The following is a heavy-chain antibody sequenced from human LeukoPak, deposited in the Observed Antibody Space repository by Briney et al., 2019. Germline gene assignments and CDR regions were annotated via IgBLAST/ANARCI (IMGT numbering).Heavy chain of an antibody. Sequence: AGGSLRLSCTASGFTFNGYSMNWVRQAPGKGLEWVSSISTSSSYIYYADSVKGRFTISRNNPKKSLYLQMNSLRAEDTAVYYCARNRGDPSYFDYWGQGTLVTVSS. CDR2: ISTSSSYI. CDR1: GFTFNGYS. CDR3: ARNRGDPSYFDY. J-gene: IGHJ4*02. D-gene: IGHD4-17*01. V-gene: IGHV3-21*01.